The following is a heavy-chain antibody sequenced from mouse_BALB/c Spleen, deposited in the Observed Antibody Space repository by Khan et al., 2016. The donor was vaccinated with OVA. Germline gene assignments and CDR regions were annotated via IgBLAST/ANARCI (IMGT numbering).Heavy chain of an antibody. V-gene: IGHV1S135*01. CDR3: TRHGSTSWFAY. D-gene: IGHD1-1*01. CDR1: GYSFSTYY. Sequence: IQLVQSGPELMKPGASVKISCKASGYSFSTYYIHWVTRSHGKTLEWIGYIDPCNGGATYNQKFKDKATLTVDKSSSTAYMHLASLTSEDSAVYYCTRHGSTSWFAYWGQGTLVTVSA. J-gene: IGHJ3*01. CDR2: IDPCNGGA.